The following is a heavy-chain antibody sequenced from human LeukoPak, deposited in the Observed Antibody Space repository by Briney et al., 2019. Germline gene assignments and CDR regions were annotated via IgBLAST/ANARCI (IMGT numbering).Heavy chain of an antibody. CDR1: GFTFSSYA. CDR3: ARGSDYRVLSWFDP. V-gene: IGHV3-30-3*01. J-gene: IGHJ5*02. CDR2: ISYDGSNK. Sequence: GRSLRLSCAASGFTFSSYAMHWVRQAPGKGLEWVAVISYDGSNKYHADSVKGRFTISRDNAKNSLYLQMNSLRAEDTAVYYCARGSDYRVLSWFDPWGQGTLVTVSS. D-gene: IGHD4-17*01.